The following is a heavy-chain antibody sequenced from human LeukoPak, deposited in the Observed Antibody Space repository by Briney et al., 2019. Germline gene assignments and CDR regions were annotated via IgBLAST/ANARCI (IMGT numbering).Heavy chain of an antibody. CDR3: ARGSPVGEKYYFDY. J-gene: IGHJ4*02. CDR1: GYSISSGYY. Sequence: SETLSLTCTVSGYSISSGYYWGWIRQPPGKGLEWIGSIYHSGSTYYNPSLKSRVTISVDTSKNQFSLKLSSVTAADTAVYYCARGSPVGEKYYFDYWGQGTLVTVSS. D-gene: IGHD1-26*01. CDR2: IYHSGST. V-gene: IGHV4-38-2*02.